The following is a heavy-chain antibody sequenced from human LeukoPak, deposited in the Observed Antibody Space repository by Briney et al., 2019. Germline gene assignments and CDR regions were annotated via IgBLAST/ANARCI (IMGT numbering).Heavy chain of an antibody. Sequence: PGESLKISCKASGYRFTTDYIGWVRQMPGKGLEWMGIIYPDDSETNYSPSFQGQVSMSVDKSITTAYLQWSSLKASDTAMYYCARPLVVGATTWYWFDPWGQGTLVTVSS. CDR3: ARPLVVGATTWYWFDP. J-gene: IGHJ5*02. V-gene: IGHV5-51*01. D-gene: IGHD1-26*01. CDR1: GYRFTTDY. CDR2: IYPDDSET.